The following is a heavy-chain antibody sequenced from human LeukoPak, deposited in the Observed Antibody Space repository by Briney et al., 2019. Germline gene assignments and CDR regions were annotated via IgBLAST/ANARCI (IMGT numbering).Heavy chain of an antibody. D-gene: IGHD3-22*01. CDR2: ISSSSSYI. V-gene: IGHV3-21*01. Sequence: GGSLRLSCAASGFTFSSYSMNWVRQAPGKGLEWVSSISSSSSYIYYADSVKGRFTISRDNAKNSLYLQMNSLRAEDTAVYYCARDWANYYDSSGPGDYWGQGTLVTVSS. J-gene: IGHJ4*02. CDR3: ARDWANYYDSSGPGDY. CDR1: GFTFSSYS.